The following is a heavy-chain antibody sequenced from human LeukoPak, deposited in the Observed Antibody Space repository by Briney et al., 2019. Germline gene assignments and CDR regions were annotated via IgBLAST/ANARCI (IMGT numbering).Heavy chain of an antibody. V-gene: IGHV3-7*01. Sequence: PGGSLRLSCAASGFTFSSYWMSWVRQAPGKGLEWVANIKQDGSEKYYVDFVKGRFTISRDNAKNSLYLQMNSLRAEDTAVYYCARRWTSLGDAFDIWGQGTMVTVSS. CDR1: GFTFSSYW. CDR3: ARRWTSLGDAFDI. D-gene: IGHD2-15*01. CDR2: IKQDGSEK. J-gene: IGHJ3*02.